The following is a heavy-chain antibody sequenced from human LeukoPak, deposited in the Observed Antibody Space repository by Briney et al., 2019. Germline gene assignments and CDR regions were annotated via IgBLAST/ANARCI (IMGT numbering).Heavy chain of an antibody. CDR1: GDTFSSYA. Sequence: GASVKVSCKASGDTFSSYAITWVRQAPGQGLEWMGRIIPILGIANYAQKFQGRVTITADKSTSTAYMELSSLRSEDTAVYYCARDPREDEHLIVVVPAARNAFDIWGQGTMVTVSS. V-gene: IGHV1-69*04. D-gene: IGHD2-2*01. CDR2: IIPILGIA. CDR3: ARDPREDEHLIVVVPAARNAFDI. J-gene: IGHJ3*02.